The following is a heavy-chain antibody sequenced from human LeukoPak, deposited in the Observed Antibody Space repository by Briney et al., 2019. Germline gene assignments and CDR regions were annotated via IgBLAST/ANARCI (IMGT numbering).Heavy chain of an antibody. Sequence: LKPSETLSLTCAVSGGSFSAYYCTWIRQRPGKGLEWIGEINHSGSANYNPSLKSRVTISLDTSKNQFSLKLSSVTAADTAVYYCARGQGTVTTHWGQGTLVTVSS. CDR2: INHSGSA. CDR1: GGSFSAYY. D-gene: IGHD4-17*01. CDR3: ARGQGTVTTH. V-gene: IGHV4-34*01. J-gene: IGHJ4*02.